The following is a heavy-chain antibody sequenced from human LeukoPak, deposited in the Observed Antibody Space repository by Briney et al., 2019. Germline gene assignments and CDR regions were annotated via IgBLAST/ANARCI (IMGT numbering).Heavy chain of an antibody. D-gene: IGHD3-16*01. Sequence: PSETLSLTCAVYGGSFSGYYWSWIRQPPGKGLEWIGEINHSGSTNYNPSLKSRVTISVDTSKNQLSLKLSSVTAADTAVYYCARGLRRLGIWGQGTMVTVSS. CDR3: ARGLRRLGI. CDR2: INHSGST. V-gene: IGHV4-34*01. J-gene: IGHJ3*02. CDR1: GGSFSGYY.